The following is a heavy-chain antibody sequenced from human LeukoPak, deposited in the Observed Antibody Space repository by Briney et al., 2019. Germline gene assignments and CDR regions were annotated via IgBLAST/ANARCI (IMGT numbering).Heavy chain of an antibody. Sequence: GGSLRLSCAASGFTFSSYGMHWVRQAPGKGLEWVAFIRYDGSNKYYADSVKGRFTISRDNYKNTLYLQMNSLRAEDTAVYYCAKQWAGELPPVWTHYYYYYMDVWGKGTTVTVSS. J-gene: IGHJ6*03. CDR3: AKQWAGELPPVWTHYYYYYMDV. CDR2: IRYDGSNK. D-gene: IGHD3-10*01. V-gene: IGHV3-30*02. CDR1: GFTFSSYG.